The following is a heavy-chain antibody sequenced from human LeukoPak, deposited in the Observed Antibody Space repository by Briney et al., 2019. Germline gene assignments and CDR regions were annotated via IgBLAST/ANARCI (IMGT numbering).Heavy chain of an antibody. J-gene: IGHJ6*03. CDR1: GGTFSSYA. CDR3: ARCLYYYDSSGYYYYYYMDV. CDR2: IIPIFGTA. Sequence: APVKVSCKASGGTFSSYAISRVRQAPGQGLEWMGRIIPIFGTANYAQKFQGRVTITTDESTSTAYMELSSLRSEDTAVYYCARCLYYYDSSGYYYYYYMDVWGKGTTVTVSS. D-gene: IGHD3-22*01. V-gene: IGHV1-69*05.